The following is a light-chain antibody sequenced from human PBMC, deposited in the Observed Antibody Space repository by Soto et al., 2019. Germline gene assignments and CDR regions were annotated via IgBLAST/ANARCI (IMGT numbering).Light chain of an antibody. CDR1: SSNIGAGYD. CDR2: GDS. J-gene: IGLJ2*01. V-gene: IGLV1-40*01. CDR3: QSYDNSLSGLV. Sequence: QSVLTQPPSVSGAPGQRVTISCTGSSSNIGAGYDVHWYQQLPGTVPKLLIYGDSNRPSGVPDRFSGSKSGTSASLAITGLQAEDEADYYCQSYDNSLSGLVFGGGTKVTVL.